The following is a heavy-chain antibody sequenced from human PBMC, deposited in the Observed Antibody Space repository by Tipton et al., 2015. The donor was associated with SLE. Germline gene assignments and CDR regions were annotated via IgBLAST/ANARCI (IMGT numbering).Heavy chain of an antibody. CDR3: ARGYTIFGY. V-gene: IGHV4-34*01. CDR1: GGSFSGYY. CDR2: INHSGST. J-gene: IGHJ4*02. Sequence: LRLSCAVYGGSFSGYYWSWIRQPPGKGLEWIGEINHSGSTNYNPSLKSRVTISVDTSKNQFSLKLSSVTAADTAVYYCARGYTIFGYWGQGTLVTVSS. D-gene: IGHD3-3*01.